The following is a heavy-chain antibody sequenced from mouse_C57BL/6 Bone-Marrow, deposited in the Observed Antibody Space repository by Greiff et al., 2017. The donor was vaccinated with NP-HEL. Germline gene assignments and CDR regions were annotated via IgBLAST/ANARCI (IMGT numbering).Heavy chain of an antibody. CDR3: AIITTVVHWYFDV. D-gene: IGHD1-1*01. CDR2: IWRGGST. V-gene: IGHV2-5*01. Sequence: QVQLKESGPGLVQPSQSLSITCTVSGFSLTSYGVHWVRQSPGKGLEWLGVIWRGGSTDYNAAFMSRLSITKDNSKSQVFFKMTSLQADDTAIYYCAIITTVVHWYFDVWGTGTTVTVSS. J-gene: IGHJ1*03. CDR1: GFSLTSYG.